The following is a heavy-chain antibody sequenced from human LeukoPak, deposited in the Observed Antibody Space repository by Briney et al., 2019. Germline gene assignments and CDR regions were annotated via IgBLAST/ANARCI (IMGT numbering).Heavy chain of an antibody. Sequence: VASVKVSCKASGYTFTAYYIHWVRQAPGQGLEWMGRINAHSGGTNYAQKFQGRVAMTRDTSISTAYMELSRLRSDDTAVYYCARLGQQLVDYWGQGTLVTVSS. V-gene: IGHV1-2*06. D-gene: IGHD6-13*01. CDR2: INAHSGGT. J-gene: IGHJ4*02. CDR1: GYTFTAYY. CDR3: ARLGQQLVDY.